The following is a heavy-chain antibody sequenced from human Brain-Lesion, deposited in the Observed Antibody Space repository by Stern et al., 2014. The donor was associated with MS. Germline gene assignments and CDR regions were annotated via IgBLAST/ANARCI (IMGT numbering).Heavy chain of an antibody. J-gene: IGHJ3*02. CDR2: IISLLDIA. D-gene: IGHD3-10*01. CDR1: GGTFSSYT. V-gene: IGHV1-69*09. CDR3: ARESTGDAFDI. Sequence: VQLEESGAEVKKPGSSVKVSRKTSGGTFSSYTITWVRQAPGQGLEWMGRIISLLDIADYAQKFQGRVTITADKSTSTAYMELSSLRSEDTAVYYCARESTGDAFDIWGQGTMVTVSS.